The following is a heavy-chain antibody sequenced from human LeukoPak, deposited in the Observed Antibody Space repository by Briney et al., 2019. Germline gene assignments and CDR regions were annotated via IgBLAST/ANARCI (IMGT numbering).Heavy chain of an antibody. D-gene: IGHD6-13*01. J-gene: IGHJ4*02. V-gene: IGHV4-39*01. CDR1: GGSISSSSYY. CDR3: ASKGATYSSSWYYFDY. CDR2: IYYSGST. Sequence: PSETLSLTCTVSGGSISSSSYYWGWIRQPPGEGLEWMGSIYYSGSTYYNPSLKSRVTISVDTSKNQFSLKLSSVTAADTAVYYWASKGATYSSSWYYFDYWGQGTLVTVSS.